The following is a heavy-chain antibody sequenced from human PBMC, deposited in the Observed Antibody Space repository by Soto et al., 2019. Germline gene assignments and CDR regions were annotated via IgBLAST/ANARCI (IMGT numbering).Heavy chain of an antibody. V-gene: IGHV5-51*01. CDR2: IYPGDSDT. CDR3: ARHGTSSGSYYFY. Sequence: PXESLTISFTGSGYSFTSYWLGLVRQMPGKGLEWMGIIYPGDSDTRYSPSFQGQVTISADKSISTAYLQWSSLKASDTAMYYCARHGTSSGSYYFYWGQGTLVTVYS. J-gene: IGHJ4*02. D-gene: IGHD3-10*01. CDR1: GYSFTSYW.